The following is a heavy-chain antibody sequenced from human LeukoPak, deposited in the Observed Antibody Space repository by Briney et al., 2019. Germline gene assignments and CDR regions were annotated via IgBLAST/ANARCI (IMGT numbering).Heavy chain of an antibody. CDR3: ARNPVGDYDFWSGYFT. CDR1: GFTFSSYA. CDR2: ISYDGSNK. Sequence: GGSLRLSCAASGFTFSSYAMHWVRQAPGKGLEWVAVISYDGSNKYYADSVKGRFTISRDNSKNTLYLQMNSLRAEDTAVYYCARNPVGDYDFWSGYFTWGQGTLVTVSS. J-gene: IGHJ5*02. D-gene: IGHD3-3*01. V-gene: IGHV3-30*14.